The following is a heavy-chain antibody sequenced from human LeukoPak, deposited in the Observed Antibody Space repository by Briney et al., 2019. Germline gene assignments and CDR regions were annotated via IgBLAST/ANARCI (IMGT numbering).Heavy chain of an antibody. D-gene: IGHD6-19*01. J-gene: IGHJ5*02. Sequence: SETLSLTCTVSGGSISSGDYYWSWIRQPPGKELEWIGSIYYSGSTYYNPSLKSRVTISVDTSKNQFSLKLSSVTAADTAVYYCARPKMNSGWFDPWGQGTLVTVSS. CDR1: GGSISSGDYY. CDR2: IYYSGST. V-gene: IGHV4-39*01. CDR3: ARPKMNSGWFDP.